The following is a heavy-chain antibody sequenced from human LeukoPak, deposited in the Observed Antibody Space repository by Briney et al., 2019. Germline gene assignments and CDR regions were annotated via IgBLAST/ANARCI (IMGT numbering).Heavy chain of an antibody. CDR1: GGSFSGYY. J-gene: IGHJ4*02. D-gene: IGHD3-16*01. V-gene: IGHV4-34*01. Sequence: SETLSLTCAVCGGSFSGYYWSWIRQPPGKGLEWIGEINHSGSTNYNPSLKSRVTISVDTSKNQFSLKLSSVTAAVTAVYYCARFTSGVTHFDYWGQGTLVTVSS. CDR3: ARFTSGVTHFDY. CDR2: INHSGST.